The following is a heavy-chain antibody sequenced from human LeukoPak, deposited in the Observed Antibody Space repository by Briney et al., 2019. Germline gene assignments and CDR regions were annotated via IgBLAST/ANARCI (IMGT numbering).Heavy chain of an antibody. CDR3: ARGCTSSSCYDY. D-gene: IGHD2-2*01. CDR1: GFTFSSYD. CDR2: IGTAGDT. V-gene: IGHV3-13*01. J-gene: IGHJ4*02. Sequence: GGSLRLSCAASGFTFSSYDMHWVRQATGKGLEWVSAIGTAGDTYYPGSVKGRFTISRENAKNSLYLQMNSLRAEDTAVYYCARGCTSSSCYDYWGQGTLVTVSS.